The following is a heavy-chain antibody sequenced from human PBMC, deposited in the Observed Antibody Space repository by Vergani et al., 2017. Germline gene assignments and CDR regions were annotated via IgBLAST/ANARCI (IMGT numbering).Heavy chain of an antibody. V-gene: IGHV5-51*01. J-gene: IGHJ4*02. Sequence: EVELVQSGPEMRKPGESLKISCKGSEYSFGNYWIGWVRQMPGKGLEWMGILYPADSDTRYSPSFQGQVTISADKSISTAFLQWDNLKASDTALYYCARHTTYTDSWGQGTLVTVSS. CDR3: ARHTTYTDS. D-gene: IGHD1-1*01. CDR1: EYSFGNYW. CDR2: LYPADSDT.